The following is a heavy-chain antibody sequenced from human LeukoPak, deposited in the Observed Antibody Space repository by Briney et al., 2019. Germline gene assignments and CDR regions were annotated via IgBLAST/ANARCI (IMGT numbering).Heavy chain of an antibody. Sequence: PGGSLRLSCAASGFTFSTYAINWVRQAPGRGLEWLSSISGSGTNTHNADSVRGRFTISRGNSKNTVYLQMNSLRAEDTAIYFCARGRRIGTNSYYFDYWGQGALVTVSS. CDR3: ARGRRIGTNSYYFDY. V-gene: IGHV3-23*01. CDR2: ISGSGTNT. J-gene: IGHJ4*02. CDR1: GFTFSTYA. D-gene: IGHD1-26*01.